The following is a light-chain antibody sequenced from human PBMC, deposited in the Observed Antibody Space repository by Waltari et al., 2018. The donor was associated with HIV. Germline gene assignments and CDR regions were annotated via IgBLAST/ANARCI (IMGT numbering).Light chain of an antibody. V-gene: IGLV4-69*01. J-gene: IGLJ3*02. CDR3: QTWGTSVQGV. CDR2: VNSDGSH. Sequence: QPMLTQSPSASASLGASVKLTCTLRRRHNSYAIVWHQQRSETAPRFLMRVNSDGSHTKGDGIPDRFSGSSSGTDRYLTISSLQSEDEADYYCQTWGTSVQGVFGGGTKLTVI. CDR1: RRHNSYA.